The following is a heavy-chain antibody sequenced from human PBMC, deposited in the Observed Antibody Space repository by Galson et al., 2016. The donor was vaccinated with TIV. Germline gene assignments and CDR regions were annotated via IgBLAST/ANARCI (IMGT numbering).Heavy chain of an antibody. J-gene: IGHJ4*02. CDR1: GYTFTNYG. CDR2: IGTYNGDR. CDR3: AREHSGTSFGPCDY. V-gene: IGHV1-18*01. D-gene: IGHD1-26*01. Sequence: SVKVSCKASGYTFTNYGISWVRQAPGQGLEWMGWIGTYNGDRRYAQKFQDRVTMTTDTSTSTAYLEVRSLGSDDTAVYYCAREHSGTSFGPCDYWGQGTLVTVSS.